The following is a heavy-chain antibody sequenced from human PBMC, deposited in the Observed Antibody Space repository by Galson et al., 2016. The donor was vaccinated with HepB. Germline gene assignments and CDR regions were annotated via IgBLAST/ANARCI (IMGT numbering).Heavy chain of an antibody. Sequence: SVKVSCKASGGAFSNYAITWVRQAPGQGLEWMGGLIPMFGTTNNAQNFQGRVTITADESTSTAYMEWSSLRSDDTAVYYCARGSVEATDVAFDLWGQGTMVTVSS. J-gene: IGHJ3*01. D-gene: IGHD1-1*01. V-gene: IGHV1-69*13. CDR3: ARGSVEATDVAFDL. CDR2: LIPMFGTT. CDR1: GGAFSNYA.